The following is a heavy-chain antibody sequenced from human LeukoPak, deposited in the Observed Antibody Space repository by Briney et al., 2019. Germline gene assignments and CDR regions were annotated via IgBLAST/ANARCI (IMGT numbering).Heavy chain of an antibody. CDR2: LYGSGTT. J-gene: IGHJ4*02. Sequence: SETLSLTCTVSGVSISSHYWGWIRQPPGRGLEWIGYLYGSGTTKDNPSLRSRATLSPDTSKSQFSLRLSSVTAADTAVYYCATIKRGNIFGYFDFWGQGILVAVSS. CDR1: GVSISSHY. V-gene: IGHV4-59*11. D-gene: IGHD5-18*01. CDR3: ATIKRGNIFGYFDF.